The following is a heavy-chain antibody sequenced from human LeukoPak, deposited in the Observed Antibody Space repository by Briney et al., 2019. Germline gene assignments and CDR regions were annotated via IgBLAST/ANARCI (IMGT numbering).Heavy chain of an antibody. J-gene: IGHJ4*02. CDR2: IIPIFGTA. CDR3: ATRGLGTPFLFDY. D-gene: IGHD1-14*01. Sequence: SVKVSCKASGGTFSSYAISWVRQAPGQGLERMGGIIPIFGTANYAQKFQGRVTMTEDTSTDTAYMELSSLRSEDTAVYYCATRGLGTPFLFDYWGQGTLVTVSS. V-gene: IGHV1-69*06. CDR1: GGTFSSYA.